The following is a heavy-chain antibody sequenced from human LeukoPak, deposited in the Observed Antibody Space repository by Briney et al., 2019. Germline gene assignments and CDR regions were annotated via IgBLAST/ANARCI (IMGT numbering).Heavy chain of an antibody. V-gene: IGHV4-30-4*01. CDR2: IYYRGST. J-gene: IGHJ3*02. CDR3: ATYVAVAAATDAFDI. CDR1: GGSISSGDYY. Sequence: PSETLSLTCTVSGGSISSGDYYWSWIRQPTGKGLEWIGYIYYRGSTYYNPSLKSRVTISIDTSKNRFSLKLSSLTAADTAMYYCATYVAVAAATDAFDIWGQGTMVTVSS. D-gene: IGHD6-13*01.